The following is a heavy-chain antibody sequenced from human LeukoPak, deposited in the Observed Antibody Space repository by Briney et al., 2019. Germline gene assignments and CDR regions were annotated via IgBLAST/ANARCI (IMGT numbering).Heavy chain of an antibody. CDR2: IYPGDSDT. CDR1: GYSFTSYW. J-gene: IGHJ4*02. V-gene: IGHV5-51*01. Sequence: GESLTISCKGSGYSFTSYWIGWVRRMPGKGLEWMGIIYPGDSDTRYSPSFQGQVTISADKSISTAYLQWNSLKASDTAMYYCARHFYPYYDSSGPYYFDYWGQGTLVTVSS. D-gene: IGHD3-22*01. CDR3: ARHFYPYYDSSGPYYFDY.